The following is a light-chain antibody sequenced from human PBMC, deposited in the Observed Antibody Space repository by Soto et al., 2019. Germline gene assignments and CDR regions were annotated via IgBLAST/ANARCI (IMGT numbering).Light chain of an antibody. CDR3: KQYDNWPQT. V-gene: IGKV3-15*01. J-gene: IGKJ1*01. CDR2: GAY. Sequence: EIVLTQSPGTLSLSPGERATLSCRASQSVSSDLAWYQHKPGQAHRLLIYGAYTRATGIQARFSGRGSGTEFTLTISSLQSVDFAVYYCKQYDNWPQTFGQGTKVDIK. CDR1: QSVSSD.